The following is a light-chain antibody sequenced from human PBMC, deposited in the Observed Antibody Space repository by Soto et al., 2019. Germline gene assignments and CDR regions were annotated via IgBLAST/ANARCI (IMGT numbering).Light chain of an antibody. J-gene: IGLJ1*01. CDR3: CSYTSGTSV. CDR2: EVT. Sequence: QSALTQSASVSGSPGQSITISCTGTSTDVTGRNYVSWYQQHPGKAPKVIIYEVTNRPSGISNRFSGSKSGNTASLTISGLQAEDEADYHCCSYTSGTSVFGTGTKVTVL. CDR1: STDVTGRNY. V-gene: IGLV2-14*01.